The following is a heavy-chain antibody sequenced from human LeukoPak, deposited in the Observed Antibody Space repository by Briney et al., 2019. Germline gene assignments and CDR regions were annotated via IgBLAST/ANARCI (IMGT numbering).Heavy chain of an antibody. Sequence: SETLSLTCTVSGGSISSYFWSWIRQPPRKGLEWIGYVYYSGSTNYNPSLKSRVTISVDTSKKQFSLKLSSATAADTAVYYCARVLDLSKRGLDAFDIWGQGTMVTVSS. CDR2: VYYSGST. D-gene: IGHD3-16*01. J-gene: IGHJ3*02. V-gene: IGHV4-59*01. CDR3: ARVLDLSKRGLDAFDI. CDR1: GGSISSYF.